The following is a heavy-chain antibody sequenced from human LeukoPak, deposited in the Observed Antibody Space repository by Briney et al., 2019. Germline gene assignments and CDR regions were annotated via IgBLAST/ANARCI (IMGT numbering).Heavy chain of an antibody. CDR2: IFNAGST. CDR1: GASISSNTYY. D-gene: IGHD3-22*01. V-gene: IGHV4-39*01. CDR3: ARNMTTILVAERIDAFDI. Sequence: SETLSLTCTVSGASISSNTYYWAWIRQTPGKGLEWLGSIFNAGSTFYNPSLTSRVTMSVDTTQNQFSLKLKSVTAADTAMYYCARNMTTILVAERIDAFDIWGQGTMVTVSS. J-gene: IGHJ3*02.